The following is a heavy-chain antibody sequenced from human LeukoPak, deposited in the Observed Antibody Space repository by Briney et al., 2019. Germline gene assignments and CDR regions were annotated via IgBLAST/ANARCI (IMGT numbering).Heavy chain of an antibody. D-gene: IGHD2-15*01. Sequence: PGGSLRLSCAASGFTFSSSAMSWVRQVPGKGLEWVLGISASGGSTYYADSVRGRFTISRDNAKNSLYLQMNSLRAEDTAVYYCARVVYCSGGSCHIFAFDIWGQGTMVTVSS. CDR3: ARVVYCSGGSCHIFAFDI. J-gene: IGHJ3*02. CDR1: GFTFSSSA. CDR2: ISASGGST. V-gene: IGHV3-23*01.